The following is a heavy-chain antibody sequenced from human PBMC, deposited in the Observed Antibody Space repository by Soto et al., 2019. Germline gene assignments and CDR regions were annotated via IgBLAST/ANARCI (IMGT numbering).Heavy chain of an antibody. V-gene: IGHV1-8*01. D-gene: IGHD1-1*01. CDR1: GYTFTSYG. J-gene: IGHJ4*02. CDR3: ARRAETNGWNGFGADKYYFDF. CDR2: MNPNTGNS. Sequence: ASVKVSCKASGYTFTSYGIYWVRQATGQGLEWMGWMNPNTGNSAYAQKFQGRVTVTSDTSINTVHMELNSLRPEDTAVYYCARRAETNGWNGFGADKYYFDFWGQGTLVTVSS.